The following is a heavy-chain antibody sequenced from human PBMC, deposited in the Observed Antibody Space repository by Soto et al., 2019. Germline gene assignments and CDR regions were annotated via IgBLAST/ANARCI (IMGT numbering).Heavy chain of an antibody. CDR2: ISAYNGNT. Sequence: ASVKVSCKASGYTFTSYGISWVRQAPGQGLEWMGWISAYNGNTNYAQKFQGRVTMTTDTSTSTAYMELRSLRSGDTAVYYCARGGKYFTNGVCSFYGMYVWGQGTTVTVSS. CDR3: ARGGKYFTNGVCSFYGMYV. CDR1: GYTFTSYG. J-gene: IGHJ6*02. V-gene: IGHV1-18*01. D-gene: IGHD2-8*01.